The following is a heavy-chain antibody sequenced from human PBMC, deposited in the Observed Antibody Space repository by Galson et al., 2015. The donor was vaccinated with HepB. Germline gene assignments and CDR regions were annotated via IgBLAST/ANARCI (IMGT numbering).Heavy chain of an antibody. V-gene: IGHV3-23*01. CDR2: ITPSGDNT. D-gene: IGHD6-19*01. CDR1: GFTFSYYA. CDR3: AKVFPEKTDGWYRQALYYFDS. Sequence: CAASGFTFSYYAMSWVRQAPGKGLEWVSAITPSGDNTYSADSMKGRFTISRDNSQNTLFLQMNGLRADDTAIYFCAKVFPEKTDGWYRQALYYFDSWGQGTRVTVSS. J-gene: IGHJ4*02.